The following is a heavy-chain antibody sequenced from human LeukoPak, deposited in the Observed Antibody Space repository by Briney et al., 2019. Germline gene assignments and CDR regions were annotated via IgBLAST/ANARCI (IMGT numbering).Heavy chain of an antibody. CDR2: MSKDGATI. V-gene: IGHV3-30*18. CDR3: AKVGLPDALINWIDS. J-gene: IGHJ5*01. D-gene: IGHD2-2*01. Sequence: TGGSLRLSCAASGFTFSRHGMHWARHAPGKGLKWVAGMSKDGATIRYEGSVEGRFTISRDNSKNTVYLQMNSLRAEDTAVYYCAKVGLPDALINWIDSWGQGTLVTASS. CDR1: GFTFSRHG.